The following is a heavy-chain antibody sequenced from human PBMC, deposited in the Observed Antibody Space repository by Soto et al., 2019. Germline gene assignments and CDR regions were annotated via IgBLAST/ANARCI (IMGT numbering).Heavy chain of an antibody. CDR1: GYTFTSYY. CDR3: ARLRYSTSWYTDY. Sequence: ASVKVSCKATGYTFTSYYMEWVRQAPGQGLKWMGIINPSGGNTSYAQKFQGRVTMTRDTSTTTVYMELSSLRSEDTAVYYCARLRYSTSWYTDYWGQGTLVTVSS. V-gene: IGHV1-46*01. D-gene: IGHD6-13*01. CDR2: INPSGGNT. J-gene: IGHJ4*02.